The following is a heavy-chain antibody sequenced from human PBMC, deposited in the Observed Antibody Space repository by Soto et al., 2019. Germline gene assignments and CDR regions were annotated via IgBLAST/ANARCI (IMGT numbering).Heavy chain of an antibody. J-gene: IGHJ3*01. CDR3: ARDRHPTAYYVNDAFNV. V-gene: IGHV1-3*04. CDR2: INTANGDT. CDR1: GYIFTTLP. D-gene: IGHD3-10*02. Sequence: QAQLVQSGAEVTKPGAPVKISCKASGYIFTTLPIHWWRQPPGQVLEWLGWINTANGDTKYSLKYEGRITLTRDPSTFTTYLELTTLTSEDTAVYFCARDRHPTAYYVNDAFNVWGQGTMISVSS.